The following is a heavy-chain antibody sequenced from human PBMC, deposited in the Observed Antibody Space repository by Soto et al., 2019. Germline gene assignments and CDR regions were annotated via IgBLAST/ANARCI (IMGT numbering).Heavy chain of an antibody. V-gene: IGHV1-69*12. J-gene: IGHJ6*02. CDR1: GGTFSSYA. D-gene: IGHD2-2*01. CDR2: IIPIFGTA. CDR3: ARHVPAAGYYYGMDV. Sequence: QVQLVQSGAEVKKPGSSVKVSCKASGGTFSSYAISWVRQAPGQGLEWMGGIIPIFGTANYAQKFQSRVTXXADESTSTAYMELSSLRSEDTAVYYCARHVPAAGYYYGMDVWGQGTTVTVSS.